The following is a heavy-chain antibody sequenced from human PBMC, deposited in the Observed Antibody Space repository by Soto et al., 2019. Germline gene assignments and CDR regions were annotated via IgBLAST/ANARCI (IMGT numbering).Heavy chain of an antibody. V-gene: IGHV3-11*01. CDR2: ITSSGSNT. Sequence: VQLVESGGGLVKPGGSLRPSCAASGFTFSGYTMSWIRQAPGKGLEWVSYITSSGSNTFDAESVKGRFTISRDNTMNLLYLQMNSLSAEDTAVYYCARRGTISSAHHFDHWGQGTLVTVSS. D-gene: IGHD6-6*01. CDR1: GFTFSGYT. J-gene: IGHJ4*02. CDR3: ARRGTISSAHHFDH.